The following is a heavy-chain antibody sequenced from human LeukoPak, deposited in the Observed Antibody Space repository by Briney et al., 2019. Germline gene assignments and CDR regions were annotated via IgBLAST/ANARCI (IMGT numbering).Heavy chain of an antibody. CDR2: ISYDGSNK. CDR3: AKDPLDYSGSYLFDY. D-gene: IGHD1-26*01. J-gene: IGHJ4*02. CDR1: GFTFSSYA. Sequence: GRSLRLSCAASGFTFSSYAMHWVRQAPGKGLEWVALISYDGSNKYYADSVKGRFTISRDNSKNTLYLQMNSLRAEDTAVYYCAKDPLDYSGSYLFDYWGQGTLVTVSS. V-gene: IGHV3-30*04.